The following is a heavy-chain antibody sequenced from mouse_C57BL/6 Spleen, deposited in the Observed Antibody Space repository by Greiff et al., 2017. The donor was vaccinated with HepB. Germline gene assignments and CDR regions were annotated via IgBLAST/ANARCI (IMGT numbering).Heavy chain of an antibody. J-gene: IGHJ2*01. CDR3: TGDYDGENYFDY. V-gene: IGHV1-5*01. Sequence: SGTVLARPGASVKMSCKTSGYTFTSYWMHWVKQRPGQGLEWRGAIYPGNSDTSYNQKFKGKAKLTAVTSASTAYMELSSLTNEDSAVYYCTGDYDGENYFDYWGQGTTLTVSS. CDR1: GYTFTSYW. D-gene: IGHD2-4*01. CDR2: IYPGNSDT.